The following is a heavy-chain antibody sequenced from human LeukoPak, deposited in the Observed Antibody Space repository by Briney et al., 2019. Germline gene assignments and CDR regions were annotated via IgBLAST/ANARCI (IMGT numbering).Heavy chain of an antibody. CDR1: GGSFSGYY. J-gene: IGHJ4*02. CDR2: ISHSGST. CDR3: ARVVGQWLVRFDY. D-gene: IGHD6-19*01. Sequence: SETLSLTCAVYGGSFSGYYWSWIRQPPGKGLEWIGEISHSGSTNYNPSLKSRVTISVDTSKNQFSLKLSSVTAADTAVYYCARVVGQWLVRFDYWGQGTLVTVSS. V-gene: IGHV4-34*01.